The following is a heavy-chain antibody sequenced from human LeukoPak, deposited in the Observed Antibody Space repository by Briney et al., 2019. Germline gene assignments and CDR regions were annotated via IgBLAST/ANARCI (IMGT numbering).Heavy chain of an antibody. CDR2: IRSKAYGGTT. D-gene: IGHD3-10*01. V-gene: IGHV3-49*04. CDR3: TRAKVDYYGSGSYFDY. Sequence: GGSLRLSCTASGFTFGDYAMSWVRQAPGKGLEWVGFIRSKAYGGTTEYAASVKGRLTISRDDSKSIAYLQMNSLKTEDTAVYYCTRAKVDYYGSGSYFDYWGQGTLVTVSS. J-gene: IGHJ4*02. CDR1: GFTFGDYA.